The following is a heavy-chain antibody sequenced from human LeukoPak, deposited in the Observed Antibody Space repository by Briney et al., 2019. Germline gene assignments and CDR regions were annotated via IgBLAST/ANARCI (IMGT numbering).Heavy chain of an antibody. CDR1: GGTISNSSYY. V-gene: IGHV4-39*01. CDR3: ARHWVVTPNY. D-gene: IGHD4-23*01. J-gene: IGHJ4*02. Sequence: SETLSLTCIVPGGTISNSSYYWGWIRQPPGKGLEWIGSIYYSGSAYYNPSLKSRVTISVDTSKNQFSLKLTSVTAADTAVYYCARHWVVTPNYWGQGTLVTVSS. CDR2: IYYSGSA.